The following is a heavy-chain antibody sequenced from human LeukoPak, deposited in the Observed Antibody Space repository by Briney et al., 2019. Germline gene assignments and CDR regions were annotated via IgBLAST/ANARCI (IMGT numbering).Heavy chain of an antibody. D-gene: IGHD3-10*02. CDR1: GFTFSSYA. Sequence: HSGGSLRLSCAASGFTFSSYAMSWVRQAPGKGLEWVSALSDNGDFTYYADSVKGRFTISRDNSKNTLYLQMNTLRAEDTAIYYCAKARDYYVIAEYYFDHWGQGTLVTVSS. CDR3: AKARDYYVIAEYYFDH. J-gene: IGHJ4*02. V-gene: IGHV3-23*01. CDR2: LSDNGDFT.